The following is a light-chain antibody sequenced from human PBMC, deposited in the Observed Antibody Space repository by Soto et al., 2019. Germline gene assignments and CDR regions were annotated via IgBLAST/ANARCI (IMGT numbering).Light chain of an antibody. CDR2: DAS. CDR3: QQRRNWPLT. CDR1: QSVSSY. V-gene: IGKV3-11*01. Sequence: EIVLTQSPATLSLSPGERATLSCRASQSVSSYLAWYQQKPGQAPRLLIYDASNRATGIPARSSGSGSGTDFTLTISSLEPEDFAVYYCQQRRNWPLTFGGGTKVEIK. J-gene: IGKJ4*01.